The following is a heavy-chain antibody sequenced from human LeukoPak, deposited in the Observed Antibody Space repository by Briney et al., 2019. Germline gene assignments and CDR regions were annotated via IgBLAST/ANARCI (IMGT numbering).Heavy chain of an antibody. CDR1: GFTFSSYW. V-gene: IGHV3-7*01. CDR2: IKQDGSEK. Sequence: PGGSLRLSCAASGFTFSSYWMSWVRQAPGKGLEWVANIKQDGSEKYYVDSVKGRFTISRDNAKNSLYLQMNSLRAEDTAVYYCARVNDFWSGQRWGAFDIWGQGTMVTVSS. CDR3: ARVNDFWSGQRWGAFDI. J-gene: IGHJ3*02. D-gene: IGHD3-3*01.